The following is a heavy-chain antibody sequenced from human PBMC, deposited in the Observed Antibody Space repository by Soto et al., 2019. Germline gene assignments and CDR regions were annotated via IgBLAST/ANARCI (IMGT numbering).Heavy chain of an antibody. V-gene: IGHV4-34*01. CDR3: ARQQLWLYYYYYGMDV. J-gene: IGHJ6*02. CDR1: GGSFSGYY. D-gene: IGHD6-13*01. CDR2: INHSGST. Sequence: SETLSLTCAVYGGSFSGYYWSWIRQPPGKGLEWIGEINHSGSTNYNPSLKGRVTISVDTSKNQFSLKLSSVTAADTAVYYCARQQLWLYYYYYGMDVWGQGTTVTVSS.